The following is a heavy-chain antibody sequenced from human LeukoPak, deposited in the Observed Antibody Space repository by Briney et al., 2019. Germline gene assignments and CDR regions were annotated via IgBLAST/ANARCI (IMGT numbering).Heavy chain of an antibody. CDR1: GFTFSSYG. J-gene: IGHJ3*02. V-gene: IGHV3-30*02. CDR3: AKDRTHAPLDAFDI. Sequence: GGSLRLSCEASGFTFSSYGMHWVRQAPGKGLDWVAFIRYDGNNEYYADSVKGRFTISRDNSKNTLYLQMNSLRAGDTAVYYCAKDRTHAPLDAFDIWGQGTMVTVSS. CDR2: IRYDGNNE.